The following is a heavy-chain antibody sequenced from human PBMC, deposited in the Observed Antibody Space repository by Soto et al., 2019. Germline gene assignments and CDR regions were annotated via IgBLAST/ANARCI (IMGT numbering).Heavy chain of an antibody. Sequence: GASVKVSCKASGGTFSSCAISWVRQAPGQGLEWMGGIIPIFGTANYAQKFQGRVTITADESTSTAYMELSSLRSEDTAVYYCARLPLKGPGAFDIWGQGTMVTVSS. CDR2: IIPIFGTA. CDR3: ARLPLKGPGAFDI. J-gene: IGHJ3*02. CDR1: GGTFSSCA. V-gene: IGHV1-69*13.